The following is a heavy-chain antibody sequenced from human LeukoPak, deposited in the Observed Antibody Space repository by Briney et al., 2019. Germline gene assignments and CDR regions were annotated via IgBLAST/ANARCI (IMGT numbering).Heavy chain of an antibody. Sequence: GGSLRLSCAASGFTCSSDSMSWVGQAPGKGLEWVSSISSSSYIYYSDSVKGRFTSSRDNAKNSLYLQMNSLRGEDTAVYYCARGITIVGVPLEGIRFDPWGQGTLDTVSS. J-gene: IGHJ5*02. V-gene: IGHV3-21*01. CDR2: ISSSSYI. CDR1: GFTCSSDS. CDR3: ARGITIVGVPLEGIRFDP. D-gene: IGHD3-3*01.